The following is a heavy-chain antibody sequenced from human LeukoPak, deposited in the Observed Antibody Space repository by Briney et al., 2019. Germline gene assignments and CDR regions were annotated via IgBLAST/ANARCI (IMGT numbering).Heavy chain of an antibody. J-gene: IGHJ6*02. CDR3: ARAVGYCSGGSCQRAYYYYYGMDV. CDR2: IYYSGST. CDR1: GGSISSYY. V-gene: IGHV4-59*12. D-gene: IGHD2-15*01. Sequence: ASETLSLTCTVSGGSISSYYWSWLRQPPGKGLEWIGYIYYSGSTNYNPSLKSRVTISVDTSKNQFSLKLSSVTAADTAVYYCARAVGYCSGGSCQRAYYYYYGMDVWGQGTTVTVSS.